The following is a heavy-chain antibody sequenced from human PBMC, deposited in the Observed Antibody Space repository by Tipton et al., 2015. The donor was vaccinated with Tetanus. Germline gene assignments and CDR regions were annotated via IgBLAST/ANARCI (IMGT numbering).Heavy chain of an antibody. Sequence: QVQLVQSGGGVVQSGRSLRLSCAASGFTFSDYGMHWVRQAPGKGLEWVAVLSFDGTNEDYADSVKGRFTISRDNSKNTLFLKINSRRPEDAAVNHCAKSGAQLWSPSHYFYHCLYVWGQGPSVPVSS. J-gene: IGHJ6*02. V-gene: IGHV3-30*18. CDR2: LSFDGTNE. D-gene: IGHD5-18*01. CDR3: AKSGAQLWSPSHYFYHCLYV. CDR1: GFTFSDYG.